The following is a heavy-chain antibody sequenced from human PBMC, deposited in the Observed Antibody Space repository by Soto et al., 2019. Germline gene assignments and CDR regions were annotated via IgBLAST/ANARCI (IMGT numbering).Heavy chain of an antibody. CDR2: IDLSESYT. V-gene: IGHV5-10-1*03. Sequence: EVQLVQSGAEVKKSGESLRISCKVSGYSFASQWISWVRQVPGKGQEWMGRIDLSESYTTYNPSFQGHVTFSADKSITTAYLQWRSLEAADTAIYYCATQGRTTYDFGYWGQGTLVTVSS. CDR1: GYSFASQW. CDR3: ATQGRTTYDFGY. J-gene: IGHJ4*02.